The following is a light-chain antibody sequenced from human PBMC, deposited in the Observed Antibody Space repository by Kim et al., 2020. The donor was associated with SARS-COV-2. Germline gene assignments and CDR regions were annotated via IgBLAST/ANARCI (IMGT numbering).Light chain of an antibody. CDR2: RDI. J-gene: IGLJ1*01. Sequence: GQSVTVSCSGAVSSIASNYVSWYQQVPGRAPKLLIYRDILRPSGVPDRFSGSKSDHSASLAITGLRSADEALYFCATWDASLSEYVFGPGTKVTVL. CDR1: VSSIASNY. V-gene: IGLV1-47*01. CDR3: ATWDASLSEYV.